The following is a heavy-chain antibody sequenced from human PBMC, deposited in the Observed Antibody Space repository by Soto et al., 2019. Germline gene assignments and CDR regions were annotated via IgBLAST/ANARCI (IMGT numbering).Heavy chain of an antibody. CDR2: INVGNGNT. CDR1: GYTYISYS. J-gene: IGHJ6*02. Sequence: ASGKVSCKASGYTYISYSMHWVRQAPGQRLEWMGWINVGNGNTKYSQKFQGRVTITRDTSASTAYMELSSLRSEDTAVYYCVIRILGTNGVLGMDVWGQGTTVTVSS. V-gene: IGHV1-3*01. CDR3: VIRILGTNGVLGMDV. D-gene: IGHD2-8*01.